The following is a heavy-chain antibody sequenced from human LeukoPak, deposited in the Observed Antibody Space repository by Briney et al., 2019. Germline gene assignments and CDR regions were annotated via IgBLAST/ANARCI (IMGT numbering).Heavy chain of an antibody. V-gene: IGHV3-23*01. J-gene: IGHJ4*02. CDR2: ISGSGGST. Sequence: SGGSLRLSCATSGFSFSSYAMSWVRQAPGKGLEWVSAISGSGGSTYYADSVKGRFTISRDNSKNTLYLRMNSLRAEDTAVYYCAKWGSGYYYEADYWGQGTLVTVSS. CDR3: AKWGSGYYYEADY. CDR1: GFSFSSYA. D-gene: IGHD3-22*01.